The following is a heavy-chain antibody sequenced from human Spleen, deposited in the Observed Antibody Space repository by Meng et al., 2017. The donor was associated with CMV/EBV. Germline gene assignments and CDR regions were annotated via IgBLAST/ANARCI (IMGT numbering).Heavy chain of an antibody. J-gene: IGHJ4*02. Sequence: ASVKVSCKASGYTFTAHYFHWVRQAPGQGLEWMGWIHPHRGDTNYAQQFQGRVTLTRDTSINTGYMELTRLTSDDTAVYYCARDTERGGGDAWGQGTLVTVSS. CDR1: GYTFTAHY. V-gene: IGHV1-2*02. CDR3: ARDTERGGGDA. D-gene: IGHD3-16*01. CDR2: IHPHRGDT.